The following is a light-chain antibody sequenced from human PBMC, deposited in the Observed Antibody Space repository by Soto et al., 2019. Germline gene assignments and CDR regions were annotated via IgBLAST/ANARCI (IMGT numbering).Light chain of an antibody. V-gene: IGKV1-39*01. CDR3: QQSYSTPRGT. J-gene: IGKJ4*01. Sequence: DIPMTQSPSSLSASVGDRVTITCRASQSISSYLNWYQQKPGKAPKLLIYAASSLQSGVPSRFSGSGSGTDFTLTISSLQPEDFATYYCQQSYSTPRGTFGGGTKVEIK. CDR2: AAS. CDR1: QSISSY.